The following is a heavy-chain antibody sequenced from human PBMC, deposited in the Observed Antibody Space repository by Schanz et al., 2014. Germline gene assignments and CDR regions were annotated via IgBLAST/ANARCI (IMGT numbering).Heavy chain of an antibody. Sequence: VHLVESGGGVVQPGRSLRLSCAAYGFTLSSYAMHWVRQAPGKGLEWVAVISYDGSNKYYADSVKGRFTISRDNSKNTLYLQMNSLRAEDTAVYYCAKQIHYDILTVTRNWGQGTLVTVSS. CDR1: GFTLSSYA. CDR3: AKQIHYDILTVTRN. V-gene: IGHV3-30-3*01. D-gene: IGHD3-9*01. J-gene: IGHJ4*02. CDR2: ISYDGSNK.